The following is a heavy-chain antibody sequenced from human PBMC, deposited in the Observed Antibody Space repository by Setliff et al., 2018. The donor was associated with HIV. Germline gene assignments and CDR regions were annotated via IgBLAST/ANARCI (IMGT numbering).Heavy chain of an antibody. V-gene: IGHV3-23*01. Sequence: PGGSLRLSCEASGFTFSTYWMSWVRQAPGKGLEWVSGISGNGDSTYYADSVKGRFSISRDNSKNTLYLQMSSLKVDDTAIYFCAKALYGHSSAVGPDFWGQGTLVTVSS. D-gene: IGHD4-17*01. CDR1: GFTFSTYW. J-gene: IGHJ4*02. CDR2: ISGNGDST. CDR3: AKALYGHSSAVGPDF.